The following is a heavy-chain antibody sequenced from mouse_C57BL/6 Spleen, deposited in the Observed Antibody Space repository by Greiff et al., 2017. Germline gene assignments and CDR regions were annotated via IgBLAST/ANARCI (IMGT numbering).Heavy chain of an antibody. J-gene: IGHJ4*01. D-gene: IGHD1-1*01. Sequence: QVQLQQPGTELVKPGASVKLPCKASGYTFTSYCMHWVKQRPGQGLEWIGNINPSNGGTNYNEKFKSKATLTVDKSSSTAYMQLRSLTSEDSAVYYCARSPYYGCDMDYWGQGTSVTVSS. CDR3: ARSPYYGCDMDY. CDR1: GYTFTSYC. V-gene: IGHV1-53*01. CDR2: INPSNGGT.